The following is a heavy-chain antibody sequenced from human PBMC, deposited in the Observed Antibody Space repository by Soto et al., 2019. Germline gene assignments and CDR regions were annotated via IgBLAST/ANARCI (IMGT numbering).Heavy chain of an antibody. CDR3: ATTTVVTRRDFDY. CDR2: IYHSGST. Sequence: QVQLQKSGPGLVKPSGTLSLTCAVSGGSISSSKWWSWVRQPPGKGLEWIGEIYHSGSTNYNPSLKSRVTISVDKSKNHFSLKLTSVTAADTAVYYCATTTVVTRRDFDYWGQGTLVTVSS. J-gene: IGHJ4*02. CDR1: GGSISSSKW. D-gene: IGHD2-21*02. V-gene: IGHV4-4*02.